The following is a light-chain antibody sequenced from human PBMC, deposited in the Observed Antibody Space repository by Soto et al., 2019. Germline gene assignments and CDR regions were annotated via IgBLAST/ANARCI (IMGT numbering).Light chain of an antibody. V-gene: IGKV3-20*01. CDR2: GAS. CDR3: QQYSGSLFT. CDR1: QRISISY. Sequence: EIVLTQSPDTLSLSPGERATLSCRASQRISISYLAWLQQKPGQAPRLLIYGASGRATGIPDRFSGSGSGTDFTLTINRLEPEDSAVYYCQQYSGSLFTFGPGTKVDIK. J-gene: IGKJ3*01.